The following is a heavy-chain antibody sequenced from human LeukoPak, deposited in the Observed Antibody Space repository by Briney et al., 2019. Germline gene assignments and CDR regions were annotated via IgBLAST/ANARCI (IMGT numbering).Heavy chain of an antibody. CDR1: GFTFSNYW. CDR3: ARETEIYTTSWSVALDY. D-gene: IGHD6-13*01. J-gene: IGHJ4*02. Sequence: GGSLRLSCAASGFTFSNYWKTWVRQAPGKGLEWVANIKQDGSATYYVDSVKGRFTISRDNAKTSLYLQMNSLRAEDTAVYYCARETEIYTTSWSVALDYWGQGTLVTVSS. CDR2: IKQDGSAT. V-gene: IGHV3-7*01.